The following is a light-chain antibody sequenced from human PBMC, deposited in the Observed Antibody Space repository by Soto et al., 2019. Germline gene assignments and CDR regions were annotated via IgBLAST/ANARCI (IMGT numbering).Light chain of an antibody. CDR1: QSVSSSY. Sequence: ENVLTQSPGTLSLSPGERATLSCRASQSVSSSYLAWYQQKPGQAPRLLIFAASSRAADVPDRISGSWSGTEFTLTINSLKYEDFAVYYCQQYDAWPLTFGGGTKVDI. CDR2: AAS. CDR3: QQYDAWPLT. V-gene: IGKV3-20*01. J-gene: IGKJ4*01.